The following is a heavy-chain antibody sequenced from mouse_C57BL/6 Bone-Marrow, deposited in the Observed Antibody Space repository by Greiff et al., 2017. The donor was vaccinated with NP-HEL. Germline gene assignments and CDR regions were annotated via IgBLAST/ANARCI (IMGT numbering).Heavy chain of an antibody. CDR1: GYTFTSYW. CDR3: TYGNYCDAMDY. D-gene: IGHD2-1*01. J-gene: IGHJ4*01. CDR2: IYPGNSDT. V-gene: IGHV1-5*01. Sequence: EVQLQQSGTVLARPGASVKMSCKTSGYTFTSYWMHWVKQRPGQGLEWIGAIYPGNSDTSYNQKFKGKAKLTAGTSASTAYMELSSLTNEDSAVYYCTYGNYCDAMDYWGQGTSVTVSS.